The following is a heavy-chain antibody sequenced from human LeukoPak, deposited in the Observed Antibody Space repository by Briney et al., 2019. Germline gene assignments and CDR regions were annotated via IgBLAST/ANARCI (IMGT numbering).Heavy chain of an antibody. CDR3: ASDPFSSGWEFDY. CDR2: ISYSGST. J-gene: IGHJ4*02. Sequence: PSETLSLTCTVSGGSISSYYWGWIRQPPGKGLEWIGSISYSGSTYYNPSLRSRVTISIDTSENQFSLKLTSVTAADTAVYYCASDPFSSGWEFDYWGQGTLVTVSS. V-gene: IGHV4-39*01. D-gene: IGHD6-19*01. CDR1: GGSISSYY.